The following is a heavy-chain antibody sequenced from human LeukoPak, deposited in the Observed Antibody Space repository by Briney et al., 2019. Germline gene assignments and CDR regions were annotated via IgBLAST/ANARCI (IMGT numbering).Heavy chain of an antibody. CDR3: AKTPPYSSSWYESYYFDY. CDR1: GFTFNIYA. J-gene: IGHJ4*02. Sequence: PGGSLRLSCAASGFTFNIYAMNWVRQAPGKGLEWVSTITGSGGSTYHADPVKGRFTISRDNSKNTLYLQMNSLRAEDTAVYYCAKTPPYSSSWYESYYFDYWGQGTLVTVSS. D-gene: IGHD6-13*01. CDR2: ITGSGGST. V-gene: IGHV3-23*01.